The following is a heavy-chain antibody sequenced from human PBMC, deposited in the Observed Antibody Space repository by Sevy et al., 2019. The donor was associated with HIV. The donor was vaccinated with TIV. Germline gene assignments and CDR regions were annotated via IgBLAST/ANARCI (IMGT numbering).Heavy chain of an antibody. J-gene: IGHJ4*02. D-gene: IGHD6-13*01. CDR2: ISSGSSYT. Sequence: GGSLRLSCAASGFTFSDYYMSWIRRAPGKGLERVSYISSGSSYTNYADSVKGRFTISRDNARNSLYLQMNSLRAEDTAVYYCAKDSRVYSSSHFDYWGQGIRVTVSS. V-gene: IGHV3-11*06. CDR3: AKDSRVYSSSHFDY. CDR1: GFTFSDYY.